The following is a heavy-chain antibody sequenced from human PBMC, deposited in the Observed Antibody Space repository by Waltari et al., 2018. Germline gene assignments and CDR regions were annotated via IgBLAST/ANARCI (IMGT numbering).Heavy chain of an antibody. CDR1: GFTFSSYG. J-gene: IGHJ4*02. CDR2: ISYDGSNK. Sequence: QVQLVESGGGVVQPGRSLRLSCAASGFTFSSYGMHWVRQAPGKGLEWVAVISYDGSNKYYADSVKGRFTISRDNSKNTLYLQMNSLRAEDTAVYYCAKDAGCWGQGTLVTVSS. CDR3: AKDAGC. V-gene: IGHV3-30*18.